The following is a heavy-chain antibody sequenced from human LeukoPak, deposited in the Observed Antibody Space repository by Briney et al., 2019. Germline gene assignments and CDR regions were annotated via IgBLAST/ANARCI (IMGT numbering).Heavy chain of an antibody. CDR1: GYTFTGYY. Sequence: ASVKVSCKASGYTFTGYYMHWVRQAPGQGLEWMGWINPNSGGTNYAQKFQGRVTMTRDTSISTAYMELSRLRSDDTAAYYCARGGPIVGATSPFDYWGQGTLVTVSS. CDR3: ARGGPIVGATSPFDY. D-gene: IGHD1-26*01. V-gene: IGHV1-2*02. J-gene: IGHJ4*02. CDR2: INPNSGGT.